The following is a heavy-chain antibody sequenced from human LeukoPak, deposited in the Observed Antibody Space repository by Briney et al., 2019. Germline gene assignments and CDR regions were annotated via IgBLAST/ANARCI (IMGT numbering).Heavy chain of an antibody. V-gene: IGHV3-30*18. J-gene: IGHJ4*02. CDR3: AKAYNYGSGSYYKTFDY. CDR2: ISFDGGNK. D-gene: IGHD3-10*01. Sequence: GGSLRLSCEASGFTFSNYGMHWVRQAPGKGLEWVAVISFDGGNKYYVDSVKGRFTISRDNSKNTLYLQMNSLRAEDTAVYYCAKAYNYGSGSYYKTFDYWGQGTLVTVSS. CDR1: GFTFSNYG.